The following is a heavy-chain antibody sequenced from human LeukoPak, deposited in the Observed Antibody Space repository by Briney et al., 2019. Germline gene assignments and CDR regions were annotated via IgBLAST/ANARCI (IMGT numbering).Heavy chain of an antibody. V-gene: IGHV3-66*01. Sequence: PGGSLRLSCAASGFTVSSNYMSWARQAPGRGLECVSVIYSYGSTYYADSVKGRFTIYRDNSQNMLYLQMNSLRAEDTAVYYCARGYCSGGSCYSFDYWGQGTLVTVSS. J-gene: IGHJ4*02. CDR3: ARGYCSGGSCYSFDY. CDR1: GFTVSSNY. CDR2: IYSYGST. D-gene: IGHD2-15*01.